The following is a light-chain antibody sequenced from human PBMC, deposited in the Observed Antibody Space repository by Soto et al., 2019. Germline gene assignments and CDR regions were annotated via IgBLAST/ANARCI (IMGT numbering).Light chain of an antibody. CDR2: ADS. CDR3: QQRYNWPIT. J-gene: IGKJ5*01. V-gene: IGKV3D-20*02. CDR1: QSVSSSY. Sequence: EIVVTQSPATLSVSPGERATVSCRASQSVSSSYLAWYQQKPGQAPRLLIYADSNRATGIPARFSGSGSGTDFTLTISSLEPEDFSVYYCQQRYNWPITFGQGTRLEI.